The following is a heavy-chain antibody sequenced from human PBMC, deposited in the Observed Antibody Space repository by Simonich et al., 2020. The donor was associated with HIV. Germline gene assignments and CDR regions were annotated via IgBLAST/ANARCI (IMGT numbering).Heavy chain of an antibody. CDR3: AREPGDDYGDYLPLYYYYMDV. V-gene: IGHV4-34*01. CDR2: INHSRTT. J-gene: IGHJ6*03. D-gene: IGHD4-17*01. Sequence: QVQLQQWGAGLLKPSETLSLTCAVYGGSFSGYYWSWIPRPPGKGLEWIGEINHSRTTNYNPPLKSRDTIAVDTSKNQFSLKLSSVTAADTAVYYCAREPGDDYGDYLPLYYYYMDVWGKGTTVTVSS. CDR1: GGSFSGYY.